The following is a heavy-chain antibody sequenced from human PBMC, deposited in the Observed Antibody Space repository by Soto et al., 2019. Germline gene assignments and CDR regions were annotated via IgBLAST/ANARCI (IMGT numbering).Heavy chain of an antibody. D-gene: IGHD5-12*01. V-gene: IGHV4-30-4*01. CDR1: GGSISSGDYY. Sequence: SETLSLTCTVSGGSISSGDYYWSWIRQPPGKGLEWIGYIYYSGSTYYNPSLKSRVTISVDTSKNQFSLKLSSVTAADTAVYYCAIYDGNSVYFDYWGQGTLVTVSS. CDR2: IYYSGST. CDR3: AIYDGNSVYFDY. J-gene: IGHJ4*02.